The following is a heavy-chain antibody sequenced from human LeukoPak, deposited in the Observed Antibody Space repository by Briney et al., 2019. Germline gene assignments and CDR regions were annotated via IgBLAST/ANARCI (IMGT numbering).Heavy chain of an antibody. J-gene: IGHJ6*03. Sequence: PGGSLRLSCAASGFTFSSYEMNWVRQAPGKGLEWVSGINWNGGSTGYADSVKGRFTISRDNAKNSLYLQMNSLRAEDTALYYCARVKSESYSSSWSDYYYYMDVWGKGTTVTVSS. V-gene: IGHV3-20*04. D-gene: IGHD6-13*01. CDR3: ARVKSESYSSSWSDYYYYMDV. CDR2: INWNGGST. CDR1: GFTFSSYE.